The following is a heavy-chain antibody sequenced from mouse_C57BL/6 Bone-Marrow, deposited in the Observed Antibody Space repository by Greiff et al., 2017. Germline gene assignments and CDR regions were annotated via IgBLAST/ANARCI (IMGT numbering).Heavy chain of an antibody. CDR3: ARRTYYDDGACAY. Sequence: QVPLKVSGPGILQSSQSLSLTCSFSGFSLSTSGMGVSWIRQPSGKGLEWLAHIYWDEATRYTPSLQSRLTISKDTSRNQVFLKITSVDTADTATYYCARRTYYDDGACAYWGQGTLVTVSA. CDR1: GFSLSTSGMG. J-gene: IGHJ3*01. D-gene: IGHD2-4*01. V-gene: IGHV8-12*01. CDR2: IYWDEAT.